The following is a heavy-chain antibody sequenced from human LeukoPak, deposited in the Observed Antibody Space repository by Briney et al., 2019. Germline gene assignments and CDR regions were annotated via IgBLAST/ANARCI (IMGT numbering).Heavy chain of an antibody. J-gene: IGHJ4*02. CDR1: GFNFISYS. Sequence: GGSLRLSCAASGFNFISYSMNWVRQAPGKGLEWVGLIRRKTDTGTTDYAAPVKGRFTISRDDSKNTLYLQMNGLKTEDTAVYYCTTQQGSWALNYWGQGVLVTVSS. V-gene: IGHV3-15*07. CDR3: TTQQGSWALNY. D-gene: IGHD7-27*01. CDR2: IRRKTDTGTT.